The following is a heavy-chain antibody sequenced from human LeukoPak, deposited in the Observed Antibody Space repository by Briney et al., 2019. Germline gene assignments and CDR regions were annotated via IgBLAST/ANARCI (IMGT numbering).Heavy chain of an antibody. Sequence: SETLSLTCTVSGGSVSSYYWSWIRQPAGKGLECIGRIYTSGSTNYNPSLKSRVTMSVDTSKNQFSLKLSSVTAADTAVYYCARDCSSTSCYGSWGQGTLVTVSS. CDR3: ARDCSSTSCYGS. V-gene: IGHV4-4*07. D-gene: IGHD2-2*01. CDR2: IYTSGST. CDR1: GGSVSSYY. J-gene: IGHJ5*02.